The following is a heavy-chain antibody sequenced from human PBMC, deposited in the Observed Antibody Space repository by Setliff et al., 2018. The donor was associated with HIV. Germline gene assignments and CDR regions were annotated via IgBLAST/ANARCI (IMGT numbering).Heavy chain of an antibody. Sequence: ASVKVSCKASGYTFTSYGISWVRQAPGQRLEWMGCISAYNGNTNTAQKFQGRVTMTIDTSTSAAYMELRSLRSDDTAVYYCARDSIYDSSGPFDYWGQGTLVTVSS. V-gene: IGHV1-18*01. CDR2: ISAYNGNT. J-gene: IGHJ4*02. D-gene: IGHD3-22*01. CDR3: ARDSIYDSSGPFDY. CDR1: GYTFTSYG.